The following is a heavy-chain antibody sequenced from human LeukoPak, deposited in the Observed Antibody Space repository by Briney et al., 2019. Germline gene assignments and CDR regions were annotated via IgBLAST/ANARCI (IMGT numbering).Heavy chain of an antibody. CDR3: ARHRGGYDSGWFDP. J-gene: IGHJ5*02. D-gene: IGHD5-12*01. Sequence: SETLSLTCAVYGGSFSGYYWSWIRQPPGKGLGWIGEINHSGSTNYNPSLKSRVTISVDTSKNQFSLKLSSVTAADTAVYYCARHRGGYDSGWFDPWGQGTLVTVSS. CDR2: INHSGST. CDR1: GGSFSGYY. V-gene: IGHV4-34*01.